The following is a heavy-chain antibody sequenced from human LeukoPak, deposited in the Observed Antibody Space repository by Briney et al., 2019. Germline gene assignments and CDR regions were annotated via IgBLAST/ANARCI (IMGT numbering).Heavy chain of an antibody. CDR1: GFTFSSYA. D-gene: IGHD3-22*01. V-gene: IGHV3-30*04. Sequence: GGSLRLSCAASGFTFSSYAMHWVRQAPGKGLEWVAVISYDGSNKYYADSVKGRFTISRDNSKNTLYLQMNSLRAEDTAVYYCARGYDSSGYHQFDYWGQGTLVTVSS. CDR2: ISYDGSNK. CDR3: ARGYDSSGYHQFDY. J-gene: IGHJ4*02.